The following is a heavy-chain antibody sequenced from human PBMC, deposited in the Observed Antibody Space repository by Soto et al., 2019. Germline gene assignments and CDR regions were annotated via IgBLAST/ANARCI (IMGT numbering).Heavy chain of an antibody. CDR2: IHHSGTT. CDR3: ARENYDIFYYYGMDV. J-gene: IGHJ6*02. Sequence: PSETLSLTCAVSGGSISSSNWWSWVRQTPGKGLEWIGEIHHSGTTNYNPSLESRVTISIDTSKNQFSLKLSSVAAADTAVYYCARENYDIFYYYGMDVWGQGTTVT. D-gene: IGHD3-9*01. CDR1: GGSISSSNW. V-gene: IGHV4-4*02.